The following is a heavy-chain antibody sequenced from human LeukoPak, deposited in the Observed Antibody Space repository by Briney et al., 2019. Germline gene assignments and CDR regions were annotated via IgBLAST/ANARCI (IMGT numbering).Heavy chain of an antibody. V-gene: IGHV3-23*01. CDR3: ARDGFNDRSGDNDGFDM. CDR1: GLTISSSG. CDR2: ISGSGDRI. Sequence: GGSLRLSCAASGLTISSSGMSWVRQAPGKGLEWVSAISGSGDRIHYADSVRGRFTISRDTSKDTLYLQMNSLRADDTAVYYCARDGFNDRSGDNDGFDMWGHGTMVTVSS. D-gene: IGHD1-1*01. J-gene: IGHJ3*02.